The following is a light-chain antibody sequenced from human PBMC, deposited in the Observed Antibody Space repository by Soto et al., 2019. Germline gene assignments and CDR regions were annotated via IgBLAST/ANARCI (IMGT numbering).Light chain of an antibody. V-gene: IGKV3-11*01. CDR3: QHRSNSFYT. Sequence: EIVLMQSPATLSLSPGDRATLSCRASQGFAMVLAWYQQKPGQPPRLLIHGASTRAAGIPARFSGSGSGTDFTLTVSALEPEDFAIYYCQHRSNSFYTFGQGTRLEI. CDR2: GAS. CDR1: QGFAMV. J-gene: IGKJ2*01.